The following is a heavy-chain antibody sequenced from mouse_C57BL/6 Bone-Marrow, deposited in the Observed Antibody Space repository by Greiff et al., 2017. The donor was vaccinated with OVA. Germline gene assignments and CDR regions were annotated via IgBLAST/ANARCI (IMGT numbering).Heavy chain of an antibody. CDR3: TAFYYDYVDYFDY. CDR1: GFNIKDYY. D-gene: IGHD2-4*01. CDR2: IDPENGDT. J-gene: IGHJ2*01. Sequence: EVKLMESGAELVRPGASVKLSCTASGFNIKDYYMHWVKQRPEQGLEWIGWIDPENGDTEYASKFQGKATITADTSSNTAYLQLSSLTSEDTAVYYCTAFYYDYVDYFDYWGQGTALTVSS. V-gene: IGHV14-4*01.